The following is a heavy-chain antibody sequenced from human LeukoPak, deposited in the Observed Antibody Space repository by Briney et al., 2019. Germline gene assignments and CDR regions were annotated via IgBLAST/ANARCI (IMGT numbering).Heavy chain of an antibody. V-gene: IGHV3-66*01. CDR1: GFTVSNNY. D-gene: IGHD6-13*01. CDR3: AKSPRNSWQQYTDY. Sequence: PGGSLRLSCAASGFTVSNNYMSWVRQAPGKGLEWVSLIYSGGSTYYADSVKGRFTISRDNSKNTLYLQMNSPRAEDTAVYFCAKSPRNSWQQYTDYWGQGTLVTVSS. CDR2: IYSGGST. J-gene: IGHJ4*02.